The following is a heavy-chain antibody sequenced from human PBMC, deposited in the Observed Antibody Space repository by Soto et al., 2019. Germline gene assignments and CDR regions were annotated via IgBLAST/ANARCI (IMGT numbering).Heavy chain of an antibody. J-gene: IGHJ4*02. Sequence: PSETLSLTCTVSGASLNTISYYWGWIRQPPGKGLEWVGSIFFTGNIYYNPSLRSRVTISVDTSRNQFSLKVNSVTAADTAVYYCASRHCSGGSCHHPGFDSWGPGALVTVSS. CDR3: ASRHCSGGSCHHPGFDS. CDR1: GASLNTISYY. CDR2: IFFTGNI. V-gene: IGHV4-39*01. D-gene: IGHD2-15*01.